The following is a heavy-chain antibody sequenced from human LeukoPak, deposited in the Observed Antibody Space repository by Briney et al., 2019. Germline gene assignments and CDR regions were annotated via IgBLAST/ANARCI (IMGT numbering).Heavy chain of an antibody. Sequence: SETLSLTCAVYGGSFSGYYWGWIRQPPGKGLEWIGSIYHSGSTYYNPSLKSRVTISVDTSKNQFSLKLSSVTAADTAVYYCARATHQQQLVDYWGQGTLVTVSS. D-gene: IGHD6-13*01. J-gene: IGHJ4*02. CDR1: GGSFSGYY. V-gene: IGHV4-38-2*01. CDR2: IYHSGST. CDR3: ARATHQQQLVDY.